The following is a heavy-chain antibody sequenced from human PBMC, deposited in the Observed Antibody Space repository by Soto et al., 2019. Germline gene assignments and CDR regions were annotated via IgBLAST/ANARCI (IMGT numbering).Heavy chain of an antibody. J-gene: IGHJ5*02. CDR3: ARVGGRGVYYGSGSYFLDWFDP. D-gene: IGHD3-10*01. Sequence: SVKVSCKASGGTFSSYAISWVRQAPGQGLEWMGGIIPIFGTANYAQKFQGRVTITADESTSTAYMELSSLRSEDTAVYYCARVGGRGVYYGSGSYFLDWFDPWGQGTLVTVSS. CDR1: GGTFSSYA. CDR2: IIPIFGTA. V-gene: IGHV1-69*13.